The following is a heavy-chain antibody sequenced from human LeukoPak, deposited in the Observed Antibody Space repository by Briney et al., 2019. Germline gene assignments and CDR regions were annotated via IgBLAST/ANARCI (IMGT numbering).Heavy chain of an antibody. J-gene: IGHJ4*02. Sequence: GGSLRLSCTAPGFTFSSYAMTWVRQAPGKGLERVSTIRSSGDNTYYTDSVWGRFTVSRDNSKNTLYLQMNSLRAEDTAVYYCAKESGGDYGYFDYWGQGTLVTVSS. CDR2: IRSSGDNT. V-gene: IGHV3-23*01. CDR1: GFTFSSYA. D-gene: IGHD4-17*01. CDR3: AKESGGDYGYFDY.